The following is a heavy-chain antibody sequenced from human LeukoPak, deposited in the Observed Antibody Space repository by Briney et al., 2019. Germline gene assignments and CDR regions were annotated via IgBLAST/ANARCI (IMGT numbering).Heavy chain of an antibody. CDR1: GFTFSSYS. J-gene: IGHJ4*02. CDR2: ISSSSSYI. V-gene: IGHV3-21*01. D-gene: IGHD6-13*01. CDR3: ARSYHSSSWYGFDY. Sequence: GGYLRLSCAASGFTFSSYSMNWVRQAPGKGLEWVSSISSSSSYIYYADSVKGRFTISRDNAKNSLYLQMNSLRAEDTAVYYCARSYHSSSWYGFDYWGQGTLVTVSS.